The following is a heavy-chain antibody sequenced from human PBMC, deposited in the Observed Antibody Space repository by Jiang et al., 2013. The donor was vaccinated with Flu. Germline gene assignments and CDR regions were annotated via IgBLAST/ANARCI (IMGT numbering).Heavy chain of an antibody. CDR2: IYDDGST. Sequence: ISSDDYVLGLDPPVPRKGLEWVGSIYDDGSTYYNPSLKSRVTMLVDTSKNRFSLKLSSVTAADTAVYYCARAQKYSGFELPYFDYWGQGRLVTVSS. D-gene: IGHD1-26*01. J-gene: IGHJ4*02. V-gene: IGHV4-39*07. CDR1: ISSDDY. CDR3: ARAQKYSGFELPYFDY.